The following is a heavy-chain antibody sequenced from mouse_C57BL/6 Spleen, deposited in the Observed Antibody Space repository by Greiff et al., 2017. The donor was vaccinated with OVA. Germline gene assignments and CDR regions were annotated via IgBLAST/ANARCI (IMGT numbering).Heavy chain of an antibody. CDR2: ISDGGSYT. CDR1: GFTFSSYA. CDR3: AREGSYSNSYYFDY. D-gene: IGHD2-5*01. V-gene: IGHV5-4*01. Sequence: EVQLQESGGGLVKPGGSLKLSCAASGFTFSSYAMSWVRQTPEKRLEWVATISDGGSYTYYPDNVKGRFTISRDNAKNNLYLQMSHLKSEDTAMYYCAREGSYSNSYYFDYWGQGTTLTVSS. J-gene: IGHJ2*01.